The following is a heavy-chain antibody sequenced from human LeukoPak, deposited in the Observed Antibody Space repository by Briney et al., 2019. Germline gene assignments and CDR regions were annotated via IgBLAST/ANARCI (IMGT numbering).Heavy chain of an antibody. J-gene: IGHJ4*02. V-gene: IGHV4-34*01. CDR2: INHSGST. Sequence: PSETLSLTCAVYGGSFSGYYWSWIRQPPGKGLEWIGEINHSGSTNYNPSLKSRVAISVDTSKNQFSLKLSSVTAADTAVYYCARGQGRIAVAGRIDYWGQGTLVTVSS. CDR3: ARGQGRIAVAGRIDY. D-gene: IGHD6-19*01. CDR1: GGSFSGYY.